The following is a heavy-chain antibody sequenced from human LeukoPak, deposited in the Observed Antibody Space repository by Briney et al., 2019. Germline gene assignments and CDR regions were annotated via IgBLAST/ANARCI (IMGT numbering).Heavy chain of an antibody. J-gene: IGHJ4*02. CDR2: ISYDGSNK. Sequence: GGSLRLSCAASGFTFSSYGMHWVRQAPGKGLEWVAVISYDGSNKYYADSVKGRFTISRDNSKNTLYLQMNSLRAEDTAVYYCAKDYYGSGSPSLGYWGQGTLVTVSS. V-gene: IGHV3-30*18. CDR3: AKDYYGSGSPSLGY. CDR1: GFTFSSYG. D-gene: IGHD3-10*01.